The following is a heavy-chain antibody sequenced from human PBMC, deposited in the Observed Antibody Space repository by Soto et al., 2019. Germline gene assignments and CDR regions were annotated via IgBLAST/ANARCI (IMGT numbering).Heavy chain of an antibody. Sequence: QVQLVQSGAEVKKPGSSVKVSCKASGGTFSSYAISWVRQAPGQGLEWMGGIIPIFGTANYAQKFQGRVTITADESTSTADMELSSLRSEDTAVYYCARDQHTAAGTLVDWFDPWGQGTLVTVAA. CDR1: GGTFSSYA. CDR2: IIPIFGTA. V-gene: IGHV1-69*01. CDR3: ARDQHTAAGTLVDWFDP. J-gene: IGHJ5*02. D-gene: IGHD6-13*01.